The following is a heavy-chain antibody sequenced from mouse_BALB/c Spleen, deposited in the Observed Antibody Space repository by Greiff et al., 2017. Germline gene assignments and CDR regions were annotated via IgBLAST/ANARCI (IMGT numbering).Heavy chain of an antibody. CDR2: ISYDGSN. CDR3: ARRDWEWFAY. CDR1: GYSITSGYY. D-gene: IGHD4-1*01. V-gene: IGHV3-6*02. J-gene: IGHJ3*01. Sequence: EVKLQESGPGLVKPSQSLSLTCSVTGYSITSGYYWNWIRQFPGNKLEWMGYISYDGSNNYNPSLKNRISITRDTSKNQFFLKLNSVTTEDTATYYCARRDWEWFAYWGQGTLVTVSA.